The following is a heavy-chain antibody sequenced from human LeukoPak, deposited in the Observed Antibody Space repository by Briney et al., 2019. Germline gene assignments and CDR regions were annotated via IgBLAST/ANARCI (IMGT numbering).Heavy chain of an antibody. J-gene: IGHJ5*02. CDR1: GYTFTSYD. D-gene: IGHD2-2*01. CDR3: AGGGCSSTSCYDP. V-gene: IGHV1-8*03. Sequence: ASVKVSCKASGYTFTSYDINWVRQATGQGLEWMGWMNPNSGNTGYAQKFQGRVTITRNTSISTAYMELSSLRSEDTAVYYCAGGGCSSTSCYDPWGQGTLVTVSS. CDR2: MNPNSGNT.